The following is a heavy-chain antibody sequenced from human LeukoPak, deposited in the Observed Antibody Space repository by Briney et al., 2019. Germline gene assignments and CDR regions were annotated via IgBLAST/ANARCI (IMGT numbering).Heavy chain of an antibody. D-gene: IGHD2-15*01. V-gene: IGHV3-30*18. CDR2: ISYDESDK. CDR1: GFTFSNYG. J-gene: IGHJ6*02. CDR3: TKGVVAATNAAYYGMDV. Sequence: GGSLRLSCAASGFTFSNYGMHWVRQAPGKGLEWVAVISYDESDKYYADSVKGRFTISRDNSKNTLYLQMNSLRPEDTAVYYCTKGVVAATNAAYYGMDVWGQGTTVTVSS.